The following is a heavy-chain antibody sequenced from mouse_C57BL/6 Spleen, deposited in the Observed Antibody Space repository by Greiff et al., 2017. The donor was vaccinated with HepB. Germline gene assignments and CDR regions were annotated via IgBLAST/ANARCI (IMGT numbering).Heavy chain of an antibody. Sequence: DVQLVESGGGLVKPGGSLKLSCAASGFTFSDYGMHWVRQAPEKGLEWVAYISSGSSTIYYADTVKGRFTISRDNAKNTLFLQMTSLRSEDTAMYYCARPTTMVTRSWFAYWGQGTLVTVSA. CDR3: ARPTTMVTRSWFAY. J-gene: IGHJ3*01. CDR1: GFTFSDYG. V-gene: IGHV5-17*01. CDR2: ISSGSSTI. D-gene: IGHD2-2*01.